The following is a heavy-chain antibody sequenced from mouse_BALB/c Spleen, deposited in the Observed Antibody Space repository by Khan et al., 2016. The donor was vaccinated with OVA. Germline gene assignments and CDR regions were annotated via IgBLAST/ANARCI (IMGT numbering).Heavy chain of an antibody. Sequence: VQLQESGAELARPEASVKMSCKASGYTFTSYTIHWIKQRPGQGLEWIGYINPSSGYTNYNQKFKDKATLTADKSSTTAYMQLSSLTSDDSAVYYCARDGAYYRNDGWFAYWGQGTLVTVFA. V-gene: IGHV1-4*01. J-gene: IGHJ3*01. CDR3: ARDGAYYRNDGWFAY. CDR2: INPSSGYT. D-gene: IGHD2-14*01. CDR1: GYTFTSYT.